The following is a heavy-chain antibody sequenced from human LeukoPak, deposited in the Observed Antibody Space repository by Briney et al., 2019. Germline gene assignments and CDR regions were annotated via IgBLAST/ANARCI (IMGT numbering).Heavy chain of an antibody. D-gene: IGHD3-10*01. CDR1: GFTFSSYA. Sequence: GGSLRLSCVASGFTFSSYAMSWVRQAPGKGLEWVSVMSDSGDRTFYADSVRGRFSISRDNSKNTVYLQMNSLRVEDSAVYYCAKGITANSYSGCGYWGQGTLVTVSS. J-gene: IGHJ4*02. CDR3: AKGITANSYSGCGY. CDR2: MSDSGDRT. V-gene: IGHV3-23*01.